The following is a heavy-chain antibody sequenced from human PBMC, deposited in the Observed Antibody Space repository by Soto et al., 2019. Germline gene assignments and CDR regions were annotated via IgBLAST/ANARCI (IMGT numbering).Heavy chain of an antibody. J-gene: IGHJ4*02. D-gene: IGHD3-22*01. Sequence: TLSLTCTVSGGSISSGGYYWSWIRQHPGKGLEWIGYIYYSGSTYYNPSLKSRVTISVDTSKNQFSLKLSSVTAADTAVYYCARETYYYDSSGYYYEYYFDYWGQGTLVTVSS. CDR1: GGSISSGGYY. V-gene: IGHV4-31*03. CDR2: IYYSGST. CDR3: ARETYYYDSSGYYYEYYFDY.